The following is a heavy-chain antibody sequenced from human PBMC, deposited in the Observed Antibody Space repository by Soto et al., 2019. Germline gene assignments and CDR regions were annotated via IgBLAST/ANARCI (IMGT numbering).Heavy chain of an antibody. D-gene: IGHD1-26*01. V-gene: IGHV3-9*01. J-gene: IGHJ4*02. CDR3: AKEVVGATRGCFDY. CDR2: ISWDSGSI. Sequence: GGSLRLSCAASGFTFDDYAMHWVRQAPGKGLEWVSGISWDSGSIGYADSVKGRFTISRDNAKNSLYLQMNSLRAEDTALYYCAKEVVGATRGCFDYWGQGTLVTVSS. CDR1: GFTFDDYA.